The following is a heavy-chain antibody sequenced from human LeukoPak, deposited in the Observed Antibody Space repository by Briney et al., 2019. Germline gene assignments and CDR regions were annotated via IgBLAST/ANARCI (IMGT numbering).Heavy chain of an antibody. CDR2: ISGSSYYI. V-gene: IGHV3-21*04. J-gene: IGHJ4*02. CDR3: AKDSPVATR. CDR1: GFTFSSYT. D-gene: IGHD2-15*01. Sequence: GGSLRLSCAASGFTFSSYTINWVRQAPGKGLEWVSSISGSSYYIYYADSVRGRFTISRDNARNSVYLQMNSLRAEDTAVYYCAKDSPVATRWGQGTLVTVSS.